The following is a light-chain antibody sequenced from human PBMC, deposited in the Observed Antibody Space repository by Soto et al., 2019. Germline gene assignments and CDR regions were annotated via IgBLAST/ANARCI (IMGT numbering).Light chain of an antibody. CDR1: NIGVKS. CDR3: QVWDESSDHPGV. J-gene: IGLJ1*01. V-gene: IGLV3-21*02. CDR2: DDD. Sequence: SYELTQPPSVSGAPGQTATITCGGQNIGVKSVHWYQLRPGQAPVLVVYDDDDRPSGIPERSSGYNSGNTATLTIARVEAGDEADYCCQVWDESSDHPGVFGTGTKVTVL.